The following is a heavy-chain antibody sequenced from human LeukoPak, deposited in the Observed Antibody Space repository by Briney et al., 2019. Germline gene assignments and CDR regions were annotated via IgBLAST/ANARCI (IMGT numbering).Heavy chain of an antibody. CDR3: AKDLYDVSTGYFGGYGVDV. Sequence: GGSLRLSCAASGFIFSGSAMNWVRQAPGKGLEWVSTINSRGVNTYYADSVRGRFTISRDNSKNAVSLQMNSLRAEDTAIYYCAKDLYDVSTGYFGGYGVDVWGQGTTVTVSS. CDR1: GFIFSGSA. V-gene: IGHV3-23*01. J-gene: IGHJ6*02. D-gene: IGHD3-9*01. CDR2: INSRGVNT.